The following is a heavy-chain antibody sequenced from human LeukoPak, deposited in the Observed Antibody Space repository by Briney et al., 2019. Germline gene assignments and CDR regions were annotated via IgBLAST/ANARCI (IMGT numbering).Heavy chain of an antibody. Sequence: SETLSLTCAVYGGSFSGYYWSWIRQPPGKGLEWIGEINHSGSNNYNPSLKGRVTISVDTSKNQFSLKLSSETAADTAVDYGARHHGSITPDWFDPWGQGTLVTVSS. CDR1: GGSFSGYY. V-gene: IGHV4-34*01. D-gene: IGHD3-10*01. CDR2: INHSGSN. CDR3: ARHHGSITPDWFDP. J-gene: IGHJ5*02.